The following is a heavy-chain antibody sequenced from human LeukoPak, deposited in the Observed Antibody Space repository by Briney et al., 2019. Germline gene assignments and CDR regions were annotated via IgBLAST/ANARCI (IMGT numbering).Heavy chain of an antibody. CDR2: IVVGGTT. V-gene: IGHV3-15*04. Sequence: GGSLRLSCAASGFTFSNAWMSWVRQAPGKGLEWVARIVVGGTTDYAAPLNGRFNISRDDSMNMLYLQMDSLKTGDTAMSYCATDVPSPLAQIDYWGQGTPVTVSS. CDR3: ATDVPSPLAQIDY. CDR1: GFTFSNAW. D-gene: IGHD1-14*01. J-gene: IGHJ4*02.